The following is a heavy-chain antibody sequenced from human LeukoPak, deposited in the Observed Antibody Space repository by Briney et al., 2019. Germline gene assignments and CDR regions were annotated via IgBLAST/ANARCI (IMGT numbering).Heavy chain of an antibody. CDR1: GYTFTSYG. CDR2: ISAYNGNT. J-gene: IGHJ4*02. D-gene: IGHD6-19*01. Sequence: ASVKVSCKASGYTFTSYGINWVRQAPGQGLEWMGWISAYNGNTNYAQKLQGRVTMTTDTSTSTAYMELRSLRSDDTAVYYCARDPRYSSGPGGFDYWGQGTLVTVSS. V-gene: IGHV1-18*01. CDR3: ARDPRYSSGPGGFDY.